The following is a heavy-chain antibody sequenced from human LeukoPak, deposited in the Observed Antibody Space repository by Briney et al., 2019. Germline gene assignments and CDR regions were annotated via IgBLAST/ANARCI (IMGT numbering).Heavy chain of an antibody. D-gene: IGHD3-22*01. Sequence: GRSLRLSCAASGFTFRNYGMHWVRQAPGKGLEWVAVIWYDGSNKYYGDSVKGRFTISRDNSKSTMYLQMNSVTAEDTAVYYCARGLFDRSGYFEDWGQGTLVTVSS. CDR3: ARGLFDRSGYFED. V-gene: IGHV3-33*01. J-gene: IGHJ4*02. CDR1: GFTFRNYG. CDR2: IWYDGSNK.